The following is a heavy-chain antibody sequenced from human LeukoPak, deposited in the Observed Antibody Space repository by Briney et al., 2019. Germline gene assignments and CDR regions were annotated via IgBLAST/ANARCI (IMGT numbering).Heavy chain of an antibody. Sequence: SVKVSCKASGGTFSSYAISWVRQAPGQGLEWMGGIIPIFGTANYAQKFQGRVTITADESTSTAYMELSSLRSEDTAVYYCAKDEQPRLLWFGETTRWFDPWGQGTLVTVSS. D-gene: IGHD3-10*01. CDR1: GGTFSSYA. CDR3: AKDEQPRLLWFGETTRWFDP. CDR2: IIPIFGTA. J-gene: IGHJ5*02. V-gene: IGHV1-69*13.